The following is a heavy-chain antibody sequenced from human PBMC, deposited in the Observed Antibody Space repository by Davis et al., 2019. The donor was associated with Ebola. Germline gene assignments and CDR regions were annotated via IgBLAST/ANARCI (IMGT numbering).Heavy chain of an antibody. CDR2: INHSGST. J-gene: IGHJ6*02. Sequence: SETLSLTCAVYGGSFSGYYWSWIRQPPGKGLEWIGEINHSGSTNYNPSLKSRVTISVDTSKNQFSLKLSSVTAADTAVYYCASRVYSPAYYHYYYYGMDVWGQGTTVTVSS. CDR1: GGSFSGYY. CDR3: ASRVYSPAYYHYYYYGMDV. V-gene: IGHV4-34*01. D-gene: IGHD2-15*01.